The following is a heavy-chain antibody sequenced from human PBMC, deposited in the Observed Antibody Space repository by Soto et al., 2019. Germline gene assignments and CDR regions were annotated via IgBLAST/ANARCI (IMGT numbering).Heavy chain of an antibody. CDR3: ATAPYSSGWYFDY. CDR1: GFTFSSYG. J-gene: IGHJ4*02. V-gene: IGHV3-33*01. Sequence: GGSLRLSCAASGFTFSSYGMHWVRQAPGKGLEWVAVIWYDGSNKYYADSVKGRFTISRDNSKNTLYLQMNSLRAEDTAVYYCATAPYSSGWYFDYWGQGTLVTVSS. CDR2: IWYDGSNK. D-gene: IGHD6-19*01.